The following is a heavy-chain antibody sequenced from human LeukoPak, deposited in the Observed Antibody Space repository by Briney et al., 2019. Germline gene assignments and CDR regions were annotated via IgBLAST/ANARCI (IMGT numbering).Heavy chain of an antibody. D-gene: IGHD3-16*01. CDR3: ARDYPFGHDY. CDR1: GGTFSSYA. J-gene: IGHJ4*02. CDR2: IIPILGIT. Sequence: GSSVKVSCKASGGTFSSYAISWVRQAPGQGLEWMGRIIPILGITNYAQKFQGRVTITADKSTSTAYMELSSLRSEDTAVYYCARDYPFGHDYWGQGTLVTVSS. V-gene: IGHV1-69*04.